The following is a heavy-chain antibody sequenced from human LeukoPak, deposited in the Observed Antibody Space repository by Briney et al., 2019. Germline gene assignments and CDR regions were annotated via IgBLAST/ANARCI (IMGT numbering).Heavy chain of an antibody. V-gene: IGHV1-18*01. CDR1: GYTFTTYS. D-gene: IGHD2-2*02. Sequence: GASVKVSCKASGYTFTTYSLAWVRQAPGQSLEWMGWISAYNGNTNYAQKLQGRVTMTTDTSTSTAYMELRSLRSDDTAVYYCARVSRYLYYFDYWGQGTLVTVSS. CDR3: ARVSRYLYYFDY. J-gene: IGHJ4*02. CDR2: ISAYNGNT.